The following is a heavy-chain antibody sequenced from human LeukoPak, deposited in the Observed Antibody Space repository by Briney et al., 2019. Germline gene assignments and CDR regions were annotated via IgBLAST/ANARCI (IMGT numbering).Heavy chain of an antibody. J-gene: IGHJ4*02. V-gene: IGHV3-23*01. CDR3: ARDGYSFRYFDY. D-gene: IGHD5-18*01. CDR2: ISGSGGST. Sequence: GGSLRLSCAASGFTFSSYGMSWVRQAPGKGLEWVSAISGSGGSTYYADSVKGRFTISRDNSKNTLYLQMNSLRAEDTAVYYCARDGYSFRYFDYWGQGTLVTVSS. CDR1: GFTFSSYG.